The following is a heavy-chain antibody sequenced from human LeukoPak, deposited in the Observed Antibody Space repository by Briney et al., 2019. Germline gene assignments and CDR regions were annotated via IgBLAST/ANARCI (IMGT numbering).Heavy chain of an antibody. V-gene: IGHV4-31*03. CDR1: GASIGSGGFY. CDR3: AREGQRHLFDS. J-gene: IGHJ4*02. CDR2: IYYTGSA. Sequence: SETLSLTCTVSGASIGSGGFYWTWIRQHAGKGLEWIGYIYYTGSAEYNPSLKSRVTLSVDPSRSHLSLNLTSVTAADTAVYCAREGQRHLFDSWGQGTLVTVSA. D-gene: IGHD1-1*01.